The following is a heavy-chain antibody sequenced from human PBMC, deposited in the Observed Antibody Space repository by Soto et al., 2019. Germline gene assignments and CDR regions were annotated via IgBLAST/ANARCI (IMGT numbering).Heavy chain of an antibody. CDR2: ISGSGGST. V-gene: IGHV3-23*01. D-gene: IGHD3-22*01. J-gene: IGHJ4*02. CDR3: AKVPHTYYYDSSGYLFDF. CDR1: GFTFSTYA. Sequence: VGSLRLSCAASGFTFSTYAMSWVRQAPGKGLEWVSGISGSGGSTYYADSVKGRFTISRDNSKNTLYLQMNSLRDEDTAVYYCAKVPHTYYYDSSGYLFDFWGQGTMVTV.